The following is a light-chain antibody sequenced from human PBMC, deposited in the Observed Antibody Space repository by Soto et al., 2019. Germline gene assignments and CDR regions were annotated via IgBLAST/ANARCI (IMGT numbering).Light chain of an antibody. J-gene: IGKJ2*01. CDR3: EQCYSTPYT. CDR2: GAT. V-gene: IGKV1-39*01. Sequence: DIQMTQSPSSLSASIGDRVTITCRASQTVESYLNWYQHKPGKAPQLLISGATTLRGGVPSRFSGSAYGPDFTLTISSLQPEDVATYYCEQCYSTPYTFGQGTKL. CDR1: QTVESY.